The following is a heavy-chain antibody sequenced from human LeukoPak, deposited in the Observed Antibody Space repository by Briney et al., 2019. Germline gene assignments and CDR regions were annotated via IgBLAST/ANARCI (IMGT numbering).Heavy chain of an antibody. CDR1: GYTFTSYA. D-gene: IGHD3-22*01. Sequence: ASVKVSCKASGYTFTSYAITWVRQAPGQGLEWMGWISVYSGNTHYAQKLQGRVTMTTDTSTTTAYMELRSLRSDDTAVYYCARDFYDTSGYFYGSNYWGQGTLVTVSS. V-gene: IGHV1-18*01. CDR2: ISVYSGNT. J-gene: IGHJ4*02. CDR3: ARDFYDTSGYFYGSNY.